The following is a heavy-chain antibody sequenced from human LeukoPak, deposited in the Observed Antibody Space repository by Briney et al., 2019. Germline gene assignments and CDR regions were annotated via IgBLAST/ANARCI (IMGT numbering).Heavy chain of an antibody. D-gene: IGHD3-22*01. CDR3: AKDYFPLDYYDSSGYYSNAFDI. CDR2: IWYDGSNK. CDR1: GFTFSSYG. Sequence: PGGSLILSCAASGFTFSSYGMHWVRQAPGKGLEWVAVIWYDGSNKYYADSVKGRFTISRDNSKNTLYLQMNSLRAEDTAVYYCAKDYFPLDYYDSSGYYSNAFDIWGQGTMVTVSS. V-gene: IGHV3-33*06. J-gene: IGHJ3*02.